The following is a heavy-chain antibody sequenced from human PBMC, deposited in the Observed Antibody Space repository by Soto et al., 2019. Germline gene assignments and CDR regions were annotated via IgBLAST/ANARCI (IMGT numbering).Heavy chain of an antibody. D-gene: IGHD5-12*01. V-gene: IGHV4-31*03. CDR2: IYYSGST. Sequence: TSETLSLTCTVSGGSISSGGYYWSWIRQHPGKGLEWIGYIYYSGSTYYNPSLKSRVTISVDTSKNQFSLKLSSVTAADTAVYYCASARDGYNYRELWGQGTLVTVSS. J-gene: IGHJ4*02. CDR1: GGSISSGGYY. CDR3: ASARDGYNYREL.